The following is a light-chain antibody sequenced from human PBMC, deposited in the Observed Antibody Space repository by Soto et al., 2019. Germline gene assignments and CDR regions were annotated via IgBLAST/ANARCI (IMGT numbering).Light chain of an antibody. CDR2: EGS. CDR1: SSDVGSYNL. CDR3: CSYAGISTSV. V-gene: IGLV2-23*01. Sequence: QSVLTQPASVSGSPGQSITISCTGTSSDVGSYNLVSWYQQHPGKAPKLMIHEGSKRPSGVSNRFSGSKSGNTASLTISGLQAEDEADYYCCSYAGISTSVFGGGTKLTVL. J-gene: IGLJ2*01.